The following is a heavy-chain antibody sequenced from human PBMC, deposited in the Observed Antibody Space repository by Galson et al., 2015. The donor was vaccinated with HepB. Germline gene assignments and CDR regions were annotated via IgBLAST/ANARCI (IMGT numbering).Heavy chain of an antibody. CDR2: ISAGSTGR. CDR1: GFSSSSHS. Sequence: SLRLSCAASGFSSSSHSMCWVRQAPGKGLEWVAYISAGSTGRYYGASVRGRFTIPRANAKNSVYLHMNKLRAEDTAVYYCARNPASYDYYNMDVWGRGTMVTVSS. J-gene: IGHJ6*02. CDR3: ARNPASYDYYNMDV. V-gene: IGHV3-48*01. D-gene: IGHD6-25*01.